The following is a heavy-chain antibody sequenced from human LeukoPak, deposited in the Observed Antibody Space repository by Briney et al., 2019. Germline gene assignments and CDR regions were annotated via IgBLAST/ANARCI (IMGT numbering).Heavy chain of an antibody. D-gene: IGHD3-16*01. CDR1: GYTFTSYA. CDR2: INAGNGNT. V-gene: IGHV1-3*01. Sequence: ASVKVSCKASGYTFTSYAMHWVRQAPGQRLEWMGWINAGNGNTKYSQKFQGRVIITRDTSASTAYMELSSLRSEDTAVYYCARSGGGGIDYWGREPWSPSPQ. J-gene: IGHJ4*02. CDR3: ARSGGGGIDY.